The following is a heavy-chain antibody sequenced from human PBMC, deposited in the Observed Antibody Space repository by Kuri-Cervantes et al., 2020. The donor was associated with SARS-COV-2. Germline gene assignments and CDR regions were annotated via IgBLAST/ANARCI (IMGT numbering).Heavy chain of an antibody. CDR3: ARGAWDSDSSGYYYVPDY. V-gene: IGHV4-59*12. CDR2: IYYSGST. Sequence: SETLSLTCTVSGGSISSYYWSWIRQPPGKGLEWIGYIYYSGSTNYNPSLKSRVTISVDTSKNQFSLKLSSVTAADTAVYYCARGAWDSDSSGYYYVPDYWGQGTVVTVSS. CDR1: GGSISSYY. J-gene: IGHJ4*02. D-gene: IGHD3-22*01.